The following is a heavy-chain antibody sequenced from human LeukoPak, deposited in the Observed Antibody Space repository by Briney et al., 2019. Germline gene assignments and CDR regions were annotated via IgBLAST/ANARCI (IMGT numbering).Heavy chain of an antibody. D-gene: IGHD3-22*01. V-gene: IGHV3-33*06. CDR2: IWFDGNNR. CDR1: GFTFNSYG. CDR3: AKDLSPYYYGSSGYYIPHDAFDI. Sequence: PGGSMRLSCAASGFTFNSYGMHWVRQAPGKGLEWVAVIWFDGNNRYYTDSVKGRFTISRDNSKNTLYLQMNSLRAEDTAIYYCAKDLSPYYYGSSGYYIPHDAFDIWGRGTMVTVSS. J-gene: IGHJ3*02.